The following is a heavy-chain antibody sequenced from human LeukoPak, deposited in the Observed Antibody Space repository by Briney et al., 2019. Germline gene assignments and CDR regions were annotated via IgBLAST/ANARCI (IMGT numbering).Heavy chain of an antibody. CDR2: INPSGGST. CDR1: GYTFTGYY. D-gene: IGHD6-13*01. CDR3: ARGDGEAAAGTENWFDT. V-gene: IGHV1-46*01. Sequence: ASVKVSCKASGYTFTGYYMHWVRQAPGQGLEWMGIINPSGGSTSYAQKFQGRVTMTRAMSTSTVYMELSSLRSEDTAVYYCARGDGEAAAGTENWFDTWGQGTLVTVSS. J-gene: IGHJ5*02.